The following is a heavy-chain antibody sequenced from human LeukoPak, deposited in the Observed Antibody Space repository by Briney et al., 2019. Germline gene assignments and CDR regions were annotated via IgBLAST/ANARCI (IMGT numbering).Heavy chain of an antibody. Sequence: GGSLRLSCAASSFTVGSNYMSWVRQASGKGLEWVSSIYSGGSTYYADSVKGRFTISRDNSKNTLYLQMNSLRAEDTAVYYCARDRSRGATQDSWGQGTLVTVSS. V-gene: IGHV3-53*01. CDR1: SFTVGSNY. D-gene: IGHD1-26*01. CDR3: ARDRSRGATQDS. CDR2: IYSGGST. J-gene: IGHJ4*02.